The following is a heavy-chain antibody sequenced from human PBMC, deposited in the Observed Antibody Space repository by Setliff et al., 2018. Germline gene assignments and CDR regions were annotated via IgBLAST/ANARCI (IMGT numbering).Heavy chain of an antibody. CDR1: GVSISSYY. CDR2: IYYSGST. D-gene: IGHD3-3*01. Sequence: SETLSLTCTVSGVSISSYYWSWIRQPPGKGLEWIGYIYYSGSTNYNPSLKSRVTISVDTSKNQFSLKISSMTAANTAVYYCASGGAGFFTSGRWGQGTLVTVSS. V-gene: IGHV4-59*01. J-gene: IGHJ4*02. CDR3: ASGGAGFFTSGR.